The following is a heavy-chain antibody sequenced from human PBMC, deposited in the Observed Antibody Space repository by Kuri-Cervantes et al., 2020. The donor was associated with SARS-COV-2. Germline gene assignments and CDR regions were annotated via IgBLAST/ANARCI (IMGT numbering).Heavy chain of an antibody. Sequence: SETLSLTCAVYGGSFSGYYWSWIRQPPGKGLQWIGSIYHSGSTYYNPSLKGRVTISVDTSKNQFSLKLSSVTAADTAVYYCARDPTGLQYYFDYWGQGTLVTVSS. V-gene: IGHV4-34*01. D-gene: IGHD4-11*01. CDR3: ARDPTGLQYYFDY. CDR1: GGSFSGYY. J-gene: IGHJ4*02. CDR2: IYHSGST.